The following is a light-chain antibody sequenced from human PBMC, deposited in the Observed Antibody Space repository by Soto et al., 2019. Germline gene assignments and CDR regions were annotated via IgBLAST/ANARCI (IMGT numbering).Light chain of an antibody. CDR3: HQYGSAPAWT. CDR2: GAS. CDR1: QSISSSY. V-gene: IGKV3-20*01. Sequence: EIVLTQSPGTLSLFPGERATLSCRASQSISSSYLAWYQQKPGQAPGLLIYGASSRATGIPDRISGAGSATDFTLTISRLEPEDFAVYYCHQYGSAPAWTFGQGTKVEIK. J-gene: IGKJ1*01.